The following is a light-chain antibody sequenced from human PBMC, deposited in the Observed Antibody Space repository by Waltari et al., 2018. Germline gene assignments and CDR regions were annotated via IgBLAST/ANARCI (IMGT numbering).Light chain of an antibody. V-gene: IGKV3-15*01. Sequence: EIVLTQSPGTLSLSPGERATLSCRASQSVSSNLAWYQQKPGQAPRLLIYGASTRATGIPARFIGSGSGTEFTLTISSMQSEDFAVYYCQQYNNWPPLFTFGPGTKVDIK. J-gene: IGKJ3*01. CDR2: GAS. CDR1: QSVSSN. CDR3: QQYNNWPPLFT.